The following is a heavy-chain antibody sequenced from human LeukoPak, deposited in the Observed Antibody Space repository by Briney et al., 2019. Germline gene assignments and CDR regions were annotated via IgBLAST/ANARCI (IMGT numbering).Heavy chain of an antibody. D-gene: IGHD3-3*01. CDR3: ASRYDFWSGYYAYYFDY. V-gene: IGHV4-39*01. J-gene: IGHJ4*02. CDR1: GGSISSSSYY. CDR2: IYYSGST. Sequence: SETLSLTCTVSGGSISSSSYYWGWIRQPPGKGLEWIGSIYYSGSTYYNPSLKSRVTISVDTSKNQFSLKLSSVTAADTAVYYCASRYDFWSGYYAYYFDYWGQGTLVTVSS.